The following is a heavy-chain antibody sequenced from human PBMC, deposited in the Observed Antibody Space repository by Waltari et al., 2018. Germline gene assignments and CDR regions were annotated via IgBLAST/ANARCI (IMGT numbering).Heavy chain of an antibody. J-gene: IGHJ5*02. CDR1: GYTFTTYY. CDR3: AGVAVTATRVGWFDP. D-gene: IGHD2-15*01. Sequence: QVQLVQSGAEVKKPGASVKVSCKASGYTFTTYYMHWVRPAPGQGLEGMGIITPSGGSTTYAQKFQGRITMTRDTSTSTVYLELSSLRSEDTAVYYCAGVAVTATRVGWFDPWGLGTLVTVSS. CDR2: ITPSGGST. V-gene: IGHV1-46*03.